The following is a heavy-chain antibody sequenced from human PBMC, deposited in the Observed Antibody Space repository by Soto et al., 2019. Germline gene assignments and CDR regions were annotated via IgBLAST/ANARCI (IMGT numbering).Heavy chain of an antibody. J-gene: IGHJ5*02. CDR2: IRSKANSYAT. D-gene: IGHD2-2*01. V-gene: IGHV3-73*01. CDR1: GFTFSGSA. Sequence: TGGSLRLSCAASGFTFSGSAMHWVRQASGERPEGVVRIRSKANSYATAFAASVKGRFTISRDDSKNTVYLQMNSLKTEDTAVYYCTRLCSSTSCYDSYNWFDPWGQGTLVTVSS. CDR3: TRLCSSTSCYDSYNWFDP.